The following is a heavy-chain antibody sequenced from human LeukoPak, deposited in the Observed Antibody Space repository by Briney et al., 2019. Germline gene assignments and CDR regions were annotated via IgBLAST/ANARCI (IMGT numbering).Heavy chain of an antibody. J-gene: IGHJ5*02. CDR3: ARDSEAAGLTWFDP. CDR2: IYHSGST. V-gene: IGHV4-38-2*02. CDR1: GYSISSGYY. Sequence: SETLSLTCAVSGYSISSGYYWGWIRQPPGKGLEWIGSIYHSGSTYYNPSLKSRVTISVDTSKNQFSLKLSSVTAADTAVYYCARDSEAAGLTWFDPWGQGTLVTVSS. D-gene: IGHD6-13*01.